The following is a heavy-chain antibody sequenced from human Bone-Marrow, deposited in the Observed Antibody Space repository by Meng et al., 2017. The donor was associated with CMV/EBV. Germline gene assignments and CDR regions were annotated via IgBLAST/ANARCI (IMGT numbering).Heavy chain of an antibody. CDR3: ARAPVYCSSTSCYLGY. CDR1: GYIFTSYD. Sequence: ASVKVSCKASGYIFTSYDINWVRQAPGQGLEWMGWMKANSGNTGYAQKFQGRVTMTRNTSISTAYMELSSLRSEDTAVYYCARAPVYCSSTSCYLGYWGQGTRVTVSS. V-gene: IGHV1-8*01. D-gene: IGHD2-2*01. J-gene: IGHJ4*01. CDR2: MKANSGNT.